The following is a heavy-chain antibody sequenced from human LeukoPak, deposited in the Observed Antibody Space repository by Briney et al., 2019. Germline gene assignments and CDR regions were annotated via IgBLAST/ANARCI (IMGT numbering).Heavy chain of an antibody. Sequence: SETLSLTCTVSGGSISSGGYYWSWIRQPPGKGLEWIGYIYHSGSTYYNPSLKSRVTISVDRSKNQFSLKLSSVTAADTAVYYCARDSTLNCSSTSCYRGIDYWGQGTLVTVSS. J-gene: IGHJ4*02. D-gene: IGHD2-2*02. CDR1: GGSISSGGYY. CDR3: ARDSTLNCSSTSCYRGIDY. CDR2: IYHSGST. V-gene: IGHV4-30-2*01.